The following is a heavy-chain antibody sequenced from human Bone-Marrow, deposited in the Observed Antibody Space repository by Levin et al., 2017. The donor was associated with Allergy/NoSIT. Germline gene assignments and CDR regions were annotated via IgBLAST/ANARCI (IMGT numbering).Heavy chain of an antibody. D-gene: IGHD2-2*01. CDR1: GFTFGSYA. J-gene: IGHJ6*03. CDR2: ISGGGGTT. Sequence: LSLTCAASGFTFGSYATSWVRQAPGKGLEWISGISGGGGTTYYADSVKGRFTISRDNSKNMLYLQMNSLRGEDTAEYYCAKGGGLHYQFYDMDVWGQGTTVTVS. CDR3: AKGGGLHYQFYDMDV. V-gene: IGHV3-23*01.